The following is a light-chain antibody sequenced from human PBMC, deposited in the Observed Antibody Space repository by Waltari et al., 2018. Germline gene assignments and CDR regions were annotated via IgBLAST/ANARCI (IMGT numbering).Light chain of an antibody. Sequence: QTVVTQEPSFSVSPGGTVTLTCGLTSASVPPSYYPSWNQQTPGQAPRTLIYRTTSRSSGVPDRFSGSILGNKAALTITGAQADDESDYYCALYMPSDIWVFGGGTRLTVL. CDR2: RTT. CDR3: ALYMPSDIWV. V-gene: IGLV8-61*01. J-gene: IGLJ3*02. CDR1: SASVPPSYY.